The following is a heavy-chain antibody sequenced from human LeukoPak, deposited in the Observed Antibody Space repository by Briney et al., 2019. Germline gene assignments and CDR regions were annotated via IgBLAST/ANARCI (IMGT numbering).Heavy chain of an antibody. CDR1: GFSISNDR. D-gene: IGHD3-10*01. CDR2: VKSRSAGETT. Sequence: GGSLRLSCAASGFSISNDRMSWVRQAPGKGLEWVARVKSRSAGETTDYAAPVKGRFTISRDDSKNTLYLQMNSLKTEDTAVYYCTLIQGWGSGSYYRDFWGQGTLVTVSS. CDR3: TLIQGWGSGSYYRDF. V-gene: IGHV3-15*01. J-gene: IGHJ4*02.